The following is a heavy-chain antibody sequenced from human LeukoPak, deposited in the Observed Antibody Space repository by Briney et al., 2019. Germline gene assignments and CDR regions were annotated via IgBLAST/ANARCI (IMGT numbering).Heavy chain of an antibody. CDR1: GYTFTSYG. CDR3: ARDPLVELPRSDAFDI. J-gene: IGHJ3*02. CDR2: ISAYNGNT. V-gene: IGHV1-18*01. D-gene: IGHD1-7*01. Sequence: GASVKVSCKASGYTFTSYGISWVRQAPGQGLEWMGWISAYNGNTNYAQKLQGRVTMTTDTSTSTAYMELRSLRSDDTAVYYCARDPLVELPRSDAFDIWGQGTMVTVSS.